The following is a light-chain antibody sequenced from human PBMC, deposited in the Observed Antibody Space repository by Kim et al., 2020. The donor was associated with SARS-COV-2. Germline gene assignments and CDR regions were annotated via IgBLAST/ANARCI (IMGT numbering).Light chain of an antibody. Sequence: QAGLTQPPSVSKGLRQTATLTCTGDSNNVGDQGATWLQQHQGHPPKLLSYRNNNRPSGISERFSASRSGNTASLTIAGLQPDDEGDYYCSAWDRRLSAWVFVEGTQLTVL. V-gene: IGLV10-54*04. CDR1: SNNVGDQG. CDR2: RNN. CDR3: SAWDRRLSAWV. J-gene: IGLJ3*02.